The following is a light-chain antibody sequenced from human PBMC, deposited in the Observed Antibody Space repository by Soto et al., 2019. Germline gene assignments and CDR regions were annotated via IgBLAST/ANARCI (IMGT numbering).Light chain of an antibody. CDR1: QSVSSN. J-gene: IGKJ1*01. Sequence: EIVMTQSPATLSVSPGERATLSCRASQSVSSNLARYQQKPGQAPRTVICGASTRATGIPARLSGSGSRTGFTPTISILPSENYSVYYCQQYNTWPSWSFGQGTKVDI. V-gene: IGKV3-15*01. CDR3: QQYNTWPSWS. CDR2: GAS.